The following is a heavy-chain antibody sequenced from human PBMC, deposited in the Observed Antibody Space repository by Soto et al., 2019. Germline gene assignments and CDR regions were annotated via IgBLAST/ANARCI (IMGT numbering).Heavy chain of an antibody. D-gene: IGHD4-17*01. V-gene: IGHV2-5*02. J-gene: IGHJ2*01. CDR3: AHFYGDYLTWYFDV. CDR1: GFSLSTSGVG. CDR2: VFWDDAK. Sequence: QITLKESGPTVLRPTQTLTLTCSFSGFSLSTSGVGVTWIRQPPGKALEWLALVFWDDAKRYSPSLKSRLTNSKGPSKDQVVLRMTNMDPVDTAPYYCAHFYGDYLTWYFDVWGRGTLVTVFS.